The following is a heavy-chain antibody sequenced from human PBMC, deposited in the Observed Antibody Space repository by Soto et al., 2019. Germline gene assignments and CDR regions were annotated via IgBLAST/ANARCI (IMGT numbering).Heavy chain of an antibody. CDR1: GYPFATSA. CDR2: INAANGNT. CDR3: ARQGNYGHFDY. J-gene: IGHJ4*02. Sequence: ASVKVSCKASGYPFATSAIYWVRQAPGQRLEYMGWINAANGNTKYSQKFRGRVAFTRDTSASTAYMDLSGLTSEDTAVYYCARQGNYGHFDYWGQGTLVTVS. D-gene: IGHD1-7*01. V-gene: IGHV1-3*01.